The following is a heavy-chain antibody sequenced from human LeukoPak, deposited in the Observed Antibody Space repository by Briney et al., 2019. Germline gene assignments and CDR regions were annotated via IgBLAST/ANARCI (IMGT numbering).Heavy chain of an antibody. J-gene: IGHJ5*02. V-gene: IGHV1-18*01. CDR1: GYTFTSYG. Sequence: ASVKVSCKSSGYTFTSYGIIWVRQAPGQGLEWMGWISAYNGNTNYAQKLQGRVTMTTDTSTSTAYMELRSLRSDDTAVYYCARAPVVPAAMTGNWFDPWGQGTLVTVSS. CDR3: ARAPVVPAAMTGNWFDP. D-gene: IGHD2-2*01. CDR2: ISAYNGNT.